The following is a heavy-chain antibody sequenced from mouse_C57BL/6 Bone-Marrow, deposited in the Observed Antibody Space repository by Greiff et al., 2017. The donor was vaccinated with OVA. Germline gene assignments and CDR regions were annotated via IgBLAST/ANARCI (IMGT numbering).Heavy chain of an antibody. CDR1: GYTFTSYW. D-gene: IGHD2-2*01. Sequence: QVQLQQPGAELVKPGASVKMSCKASGYTFTSYWITWVKQRPGQGLEWIGDIYPGSGSTNYNEKFKSKATLTVDTSSSTAYMQLSSLTSEDSAVYYCARGIYYCYVLDYWGQGTTLTVSS. CDR2: IYPGSGST. CDR3: ARGIYYCYVLDY. V-gene: IGHV1-55*01. J-gene: IGHJ2*01.